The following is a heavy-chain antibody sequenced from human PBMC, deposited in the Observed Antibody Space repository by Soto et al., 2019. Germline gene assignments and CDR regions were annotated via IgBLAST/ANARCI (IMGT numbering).Heavy chain of an antibody. J-gene: IGHJ4*02. CDR2: IRSKANSYAT. V-gene: IGHV3-73*01. D-gene: IGHD6-13*01. CDR1: GFTFSGSA. CDR3: TRRIAVADY. Sequence: EVQLVESGGGLVQPGGSLKLSCAASGFTFSGSAMHWVRQASGKGLEWVGRIRSKANSYATAYAASVKGRFTISRDDSKNTAYLQMNSLKTEDTAVYYCTRRIAVADYWGQGTLVTVSS.